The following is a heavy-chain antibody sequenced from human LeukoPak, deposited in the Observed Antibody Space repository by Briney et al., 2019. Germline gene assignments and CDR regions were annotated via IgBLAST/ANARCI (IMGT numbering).Heavy chain of an antibody. CDR2: IYYSGST. CDR1: GGSISSYY. D-gene: IGHD2-2*01. CDR3: AGGAGYCSTTTCYSYFAH. J-gene: IGHJ4*02. V-gene: IGHV4-59*06. Sequence: PSETLSLICTVSGGSISSYYWSWIRQHPGKGLEWIGYIYYSGSTYYNPSLKSRVTISEDTSQNQFSLKLSSVTAADTAVYFCAGGAGYCSTTTCYSYFAHWGQGALVTVSS.